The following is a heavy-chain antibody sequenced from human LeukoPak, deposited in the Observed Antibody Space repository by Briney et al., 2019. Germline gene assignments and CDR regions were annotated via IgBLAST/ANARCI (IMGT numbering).Heavy chain of an antibody. V-gene: IGHV5-51*01. J-gene: IGHJ4*02. CDR2: IYPGDSDA. CDR1: GYSFTTYW. D-gene: IGHD2-15*01. Sequence: GESLRISCKGSGYSFTTYWIGWVRQMPGKGLEWMGIIYPGDSDARYSPSFQGQVTISADKSINTAYLQWSSLKASDTAMYYCARQRSSWPLDFWGQGTLVSVSS. CDR3: ARQRSSWPLDF.